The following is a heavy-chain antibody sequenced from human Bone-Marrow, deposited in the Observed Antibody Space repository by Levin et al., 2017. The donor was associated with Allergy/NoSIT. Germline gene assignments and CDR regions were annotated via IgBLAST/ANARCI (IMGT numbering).Heavy chain of an antibody. J-gene: IGHJ4*02. Sequence: RAGGSLRLSCVASGFNFGDVWMSWVRQGPGRRLEWVANINHDSSLKYYVDSVRGRFAISRDNAKNAVYLQMNSLRIEDTAIYYCAMVKYNPGPHDYWGQGSLVTISS. D-gene: IGHD1-14*01. CDR3: AMVKYNPGPHDY. CDR1: GFNFGDVW. CDR2: INHDSSLK. V-gene: IGHV3-7*04.